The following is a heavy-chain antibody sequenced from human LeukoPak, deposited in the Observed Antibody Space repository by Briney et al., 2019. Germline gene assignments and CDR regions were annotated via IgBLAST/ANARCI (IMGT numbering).Heavy chain of an antibody. CDR2: IWYDGSNK. V-gene: IGHV3-33*01. Sequence: PGRSLRLSCAASGFTFSSYGMHWVRQAPGKGLEWVAVIWYDGSNKYYADSVKGRFTISRDNSKNTLYLQMNSLRAEDTAVYYCARGLDIVATIRNYYMDVCGKGTTVTVSS. D-gene: IGHD5-12*01. J-gene: IGHJ6*03. CDR1: GFTFSSYG. CDR3: ARGLDIVATIRNYYMDV.